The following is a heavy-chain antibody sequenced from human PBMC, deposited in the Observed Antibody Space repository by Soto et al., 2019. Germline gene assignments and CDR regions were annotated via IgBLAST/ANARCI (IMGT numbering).Heavy chain of an antibody. V-gene: IGHV3-23*01. CDR2: IGGGGGSST. D-gene: IGHD2-21*02. Sequence: VQLLESGGGLIQPGGSLRLSCAASGFTFSTYAMSWVRQAPGRGLEWVSSIGGGGGSSTYYADSVKGRFTISRDNSKNTLYLQMNSLRVEDTAVFYCAKAQTVLVTAALDCWGQGTLVTVSS. J-gene: IGHJ4*02. CDR3: AKAQTVLVTAALDC. CDR1: GFTFSTYA.